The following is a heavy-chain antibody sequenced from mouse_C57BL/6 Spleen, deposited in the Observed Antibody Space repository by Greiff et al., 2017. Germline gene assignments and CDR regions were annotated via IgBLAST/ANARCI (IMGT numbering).Heavy chain of an antibody. J-gene: IGHJ1*03. Sequence: VQLQQSGSELRSPGSSVKLSCKDFDSAVFPIAYMSWVRQKPGHGFECIGGILSSIGRTIYGEKFEDKATLDADTLSNTAYLELNSLTSEDSAIYYCARNYGSGHWYFDVWGTGTTVTVSS. D-gene: IGHD1-1*01. CDR2: ILSSIGRT. CDR1: DSAVFPIAY. V-gene: IGHV15-2*01. CDR3: ARNYGSGHWYFDV.